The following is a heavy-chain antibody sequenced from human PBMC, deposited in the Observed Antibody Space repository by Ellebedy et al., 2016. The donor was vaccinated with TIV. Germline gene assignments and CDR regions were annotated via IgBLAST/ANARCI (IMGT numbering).Heavy chain of an antibody. CDR3: SREKEGAADS. V-gene: IGHV3-49*03. Sequence: GGSLRLXCTASGFSLADYSVTWFRQAPGKGLEWIGFFRPRVHGGAEEYDPSVEGRFTISRDDSKNIAYLQMNSLKDDDTAVYYCSREKEGAADSWGQGTLVTVSS. J-gene: IGHJ4*02. CDR1: GFSLADYS. D-gene: IGHD1-26*01. CDR2: FRPRVHGGAE.